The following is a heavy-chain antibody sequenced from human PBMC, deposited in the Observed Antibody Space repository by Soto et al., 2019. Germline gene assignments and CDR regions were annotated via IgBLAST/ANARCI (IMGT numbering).Heavy chain of an antibody. J-gene: IGHJ4*02. CDR1: GDTFNTYA. CDR3: AKSRGLSSSWYYFDS. D-gene: IGHD6-13*01. CDR2: IIPILATP. Sequence: SVKVSCKASGDTFNTYALNWVRRAPGQGLEWIGGIIPILATPNYAQKFQGRVTITADESTSSAYMELSSLRSEGTAVYYCAKSRGLSSSWYYFDSWGQGTLVTVSS. V-gene: IGHV1-69*13.